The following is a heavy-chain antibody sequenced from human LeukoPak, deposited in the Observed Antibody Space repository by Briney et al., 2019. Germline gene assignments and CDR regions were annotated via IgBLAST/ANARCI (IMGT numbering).Heavy chain of an antibody. J-gene: IGHJ3*02. D-gene: IGHD3-16*01. V-gene: IGHV4-39*07. CDR2: IYYSGST. Sequence: PSETLSLICTVSGGSISSSSYYWGWIRQPPGKGLEWIGSIYYSGSTYYNPSLKSRVTISVDTSKNQFSLKLSSVTAADTAVYYCARGRWGGAGAFDIWGQGTMVTVSS. CDR1: GGSISSSSYY. CDR3: ARGRWGGAGAFDI.